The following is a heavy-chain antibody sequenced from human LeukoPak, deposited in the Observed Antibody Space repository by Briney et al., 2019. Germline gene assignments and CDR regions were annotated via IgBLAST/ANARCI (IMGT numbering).Heavy chain of an antibody. D-gene: IGHD3-16*02. V-gene: IGHV4-34*01. CDR3: ARAPRYYDYVWGSYRPDYFDY. J-gene: IGHJ4*02. Sequence: SETLSLTCAVYVGSFSGYYWSWIRQPPGKGLEWIGEIYHSGSTNYNPSLKSRVTILVDTSKNQFSLKLISVTAADTAVYYCARAPRYYDYVWGSYRPDYFDYWGQGTLVTVSS. CDR2: IYHSGST. CDR1: VGSFSGYY.